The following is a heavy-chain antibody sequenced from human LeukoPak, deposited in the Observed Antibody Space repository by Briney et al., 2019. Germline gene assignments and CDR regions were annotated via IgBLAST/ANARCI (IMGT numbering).Heavy chain of an antibody. CDR1: GFTFTSYA. J-gene: IGHJ4*02. D-gene: IGHD3-9*01. V-gene: IGHV3-23*01. CDR2: ISGGGGST. CDR3: AKASHYDILTGRHSARLWYFDY. Sequence: GGSLRLSCAASGFTFTSYAMSWVRQAPGKGLEWVSGISGGGGSTYYADSEKGRFSISRDNSKNNLYLQMNSLRAEDTAVYYCAKASHYDILTGRHSARLWYFDYWGQGTLVTVSS.